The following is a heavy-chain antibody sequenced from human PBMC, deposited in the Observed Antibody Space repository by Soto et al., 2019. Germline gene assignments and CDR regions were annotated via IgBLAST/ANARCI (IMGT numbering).Heavy chain of an antibody. V-gene: IGHV1-8*01. Sequence: ASLKVYCRGSGCTFTSYVINWVRPANGQGLEWMGWMNPNSGNTGYAQKFQGRVTMTRNTSISTAYMELSSLRSEDTAVYYCAREAMIVVVPRGMDVWGQGTTVTVSS. J-gene: IGHJ6*02. D-gene: IGHD3-22*01. CDR2: MNPNSGNT. CDR1: GCTFTSYV. CDR3: AREAMIVVVPRGMDV.